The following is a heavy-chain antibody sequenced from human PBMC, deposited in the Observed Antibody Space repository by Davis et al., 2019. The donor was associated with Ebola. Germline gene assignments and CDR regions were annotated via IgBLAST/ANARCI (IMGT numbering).Heavy chain of an antibody. CDR2: IGSGADT. Sequence: GESLKISCAASGFSFSTYGMSWVRQAPGKGLEWVSAIGSGADTYYADSVQGRFAISRDNSKNTLFLQMNSLRAEDTAIYYCASAISVGGHKWGQGTLVTVSS. CDR3: ASAISVGGHK. D-gene: IGHD6-19*01. V-gene: IGHV3-23*01. J-gene: IGHJ4*02. CDR1: GFSFSTYG.